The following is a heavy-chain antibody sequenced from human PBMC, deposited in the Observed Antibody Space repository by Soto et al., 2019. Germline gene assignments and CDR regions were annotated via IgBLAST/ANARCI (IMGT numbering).Heavy chain of an antibody. CDR3: ARDLGGQIVDY. CDR1: GYTFTSYG. D-gene: IGHD1-26*01. J-gene: IGHJ4*02. V-gene: IGHV1-18*01. Sequence: QVQLVQSGAEVKKPGASVKVSCKASGYTFTSYGISWVRQAPGQGLEWMGWISGYNGNTKYAQKLQGRVTMTTDTSTSTAYTELRSLRSDDTAVYSFARDLGGQIVDYWGQGTLVTVSS. CDR2: ISGYNGNT.